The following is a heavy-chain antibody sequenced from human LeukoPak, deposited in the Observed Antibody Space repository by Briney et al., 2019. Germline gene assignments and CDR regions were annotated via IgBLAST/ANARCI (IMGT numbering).Heavy chain of an antibody. D-gene: IGHD6-13*01. CDR1: GGSLSTSSY. V-gene: IGHV4-39*02. J-gene: IGHJ4*02. Sequence: SETLSLTCTVSGGSLSTSSYWAWIRQPPGKGLEWIGNIYYSGSTYYNPSLKSRLTISVDTSKNHFSLRLSSVTAADTAVYSCARVGSSWPHYYFDSWGQGTLLTVSS. CDR3: ARVGSSWPHYYFDS. CDR2: IYYSGST.